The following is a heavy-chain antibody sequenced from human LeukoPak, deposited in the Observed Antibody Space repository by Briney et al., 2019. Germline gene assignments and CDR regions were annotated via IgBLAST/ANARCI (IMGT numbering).Heavy chain of an antibody. D-gene: IGHD2-2*01. V-gene: IGHV4-39*01. CDR1: GGSIGSSSYY. CDR2: IYYSGST. J-gene: IGHJ3*02. Sequence: SESLSLTCTVSGGSIGSSSYYWAWIRQPPGKGLEGIGRIYYSGSTHYNPSLKSLVTISVDTSKNQFSLKLSSVTAADTAVYYCASRLIGYCSSTSCYENAFDTWGQGTMVTVSS. CDR3: ASRLIGYCSSTSCYENAFDT.